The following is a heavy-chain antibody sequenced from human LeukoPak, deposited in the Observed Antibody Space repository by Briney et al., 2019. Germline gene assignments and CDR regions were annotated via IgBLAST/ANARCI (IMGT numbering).Heavy chain of an antibody. J-gene: IGHJ4*02. CDR2: IIPIFGTA. V-gene: IGHV1-69*13. CDR1: GGTFSSYA. CDR3: ARDQGLYYFDY. Sequence: ASVKVSCKASGGTFSSYAISWVRQAPGQGLEWMGGIIPIFGTANYAQKFQGRVTITADESTSTAYMELSSLRSGDTAVYYCARDQGLYYFDYWGQGTLVTVSS.